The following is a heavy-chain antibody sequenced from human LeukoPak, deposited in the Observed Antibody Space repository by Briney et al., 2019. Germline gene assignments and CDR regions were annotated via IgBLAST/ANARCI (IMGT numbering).Heavy chain of an antibody. Sequence: GGSLRLSCAASGFTFSSYAMSWVRQAPGKGLEWVSGIGATGVSTFYGDSVKGRFTMSRDNSKNTLYLRMDSLRAEDTAVYYCAKDQGGYSAYGHLDYWGQGTLVAVSS. D-gene: IGHD5-12*01. V-gene: IGHV3-23*01. J-gene: IGHJ4*02. CDR2: IGATGVST. CDR1: GFTFSSYA. CDR3: AKDQGGYSAYGHLDY.